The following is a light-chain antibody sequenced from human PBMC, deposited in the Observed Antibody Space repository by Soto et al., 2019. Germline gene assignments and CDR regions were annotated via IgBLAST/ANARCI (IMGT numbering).Light chain of an antibody. Sequence: QSVLTQPASVSGSPGQSITISCTGTSSDVGGYNYVSWYQQHPGKAPKLMICEVSNRPSGVSNRFSGSKSGNTASLTISGLQAEDEADYYCSSFTSSNTVIFGGGTKVTVL. V-gene: IGLV2-14*01. CDR1: SSDVGGYNY. J-gene: IGLJ2*01. CDR2: EVS. CDR3: SSFTSSNTVI.